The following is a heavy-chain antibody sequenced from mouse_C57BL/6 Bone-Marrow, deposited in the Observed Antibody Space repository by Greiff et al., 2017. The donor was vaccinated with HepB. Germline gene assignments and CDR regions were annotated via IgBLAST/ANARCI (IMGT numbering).Heavy chain of an antibody. Sequence: QVQLKESGAELARPGASVKMSCKASGYTFTSYTMHWVKQRPGQGLEWIGYINPSSGYTKYNQKFKDKATLTADKSSSTAYMQLSSLTSEDSAVYYCARIEGSSYGWYFDVWGTGTTVTVSS. CDR2: INPSSGYT. D-gene: IGHD1-1*01. V-gene: IGHV1-4*01. CDR1: GYTFTSYT. CDR3: ARIEGSSYGWYFDV. J-gene: IGHJ1*03.